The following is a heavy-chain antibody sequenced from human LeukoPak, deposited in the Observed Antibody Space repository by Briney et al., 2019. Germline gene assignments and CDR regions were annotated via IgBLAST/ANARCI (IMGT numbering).Heavy chain of an antibody. CDR2: ISGSGGST. D-gene: IGHD5-18*01. V-gene: IGHV3-23*01. J-gene: IGHJ4*02. CDR1: GFTFSSYA. Sequence: GGSLRLSCAASGFTFSSYAMSWVRQAPGKGLEWVSAISGSGGSTYYADSVKGRFTISRDNSKNTLYLQMNSLRAEDTAVYYCARSNSYGRRGFDYWGQGTLVTVSS. CDR3: ARSNSYGRRGFDY.